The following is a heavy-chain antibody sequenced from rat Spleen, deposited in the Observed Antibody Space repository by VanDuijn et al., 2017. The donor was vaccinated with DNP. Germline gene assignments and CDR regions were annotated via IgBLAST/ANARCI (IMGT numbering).Heavy chain of an antibody. CDR2: ISYAGGST. D-gene: IGHD1-6*01. CDR3: ARRKNYGLSYYFDY. CDR1: GFTFSDYY. Sequence: EVQLVESGGGLVQPGRSLKLSGAASGFTFSDYYMAWVRQAPTKGLELVAYISYAGGSTYHGDSVKGRFTISRDNAEGTLYLQMDSLRSEDTATYYCARRKNYGLSYYFDYWGQGVMVPVSS. J-gene: IGHJ2*01. V-gene: IGHV5-7*01.